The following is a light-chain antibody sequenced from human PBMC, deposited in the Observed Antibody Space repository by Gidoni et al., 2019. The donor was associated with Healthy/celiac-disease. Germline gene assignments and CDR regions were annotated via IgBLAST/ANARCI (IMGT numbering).Light chain of an antibody. CDR3: QQYDNLPLT. V-gene: IGKV1-33*01. J-gene: IGKJ4*01. CDR2: DAS. CDR1: QDISNY. Sequence: DIQMTQSPSSLSASVGDRVTITCQASQDISNYLNWYQQKPGKDPKLLIDDASNLETGVPSRFSGSGSGTDFTFTISSLQPEDIATYYCQQYDNLPLTFGGGTKVEIK.